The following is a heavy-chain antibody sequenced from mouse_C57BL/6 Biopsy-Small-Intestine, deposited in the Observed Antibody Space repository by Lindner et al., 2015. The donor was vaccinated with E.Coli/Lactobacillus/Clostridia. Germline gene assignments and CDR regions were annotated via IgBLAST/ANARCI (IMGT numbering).Heavy chain of an antibody. CDR1: SYTFTGYW. Sequence: VQLQESGAELMKPGASVKLSCKATSYTFTGYWIEWVKQRPGHGLEWIGEILPGSGITNYNEKFKGKATFTADTSSNTAFMQLSGLTTEDSAIYYCARSPELGRDYWGQGTTLTVSS. V-gene: IGHV1-9*01. D-gene: IGHD4-1*01. CDR3: ARSPELGRDY. J-gene: IGHJ2*01. CDR2: ILPGSGIT.